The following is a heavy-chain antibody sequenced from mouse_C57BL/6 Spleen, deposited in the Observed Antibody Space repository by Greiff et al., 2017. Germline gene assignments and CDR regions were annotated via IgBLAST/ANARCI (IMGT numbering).Heavy chain of an antibody. D-gene: IGHD2-4*01. Sequence: DVKLVESGGGLVKPGGSLKLSCAASGFTFSSYAMSWVRQTPEKRLEWVATISDGGSYTYYPDNVKGRFTISRDNAKNNLYLQMSHLKSEDTAMYYCARDNYDYDAYFDYWGQGTTLTVSS. J-gene: IGHJ2*01. CDR1: GFTFSSYA. CDR3: ARDNYDYDAYFDY. V-gene: IGHV5-4*01. CDR2: ISDGGSYT.